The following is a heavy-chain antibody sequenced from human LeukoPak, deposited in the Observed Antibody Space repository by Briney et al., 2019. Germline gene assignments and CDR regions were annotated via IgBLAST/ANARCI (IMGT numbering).Heavy chain of an antibody. CDR2: ISSSGSTI. D-gene: IGHD3-16*01. Sequence: PGGSLRLSCAAFGFTFSSYEMNWVRQAPGKGLEWVSYISSSGSTIYYADSVKGRFTISRDNAKNSLYLQMNSLRAEDTAVYYCATTYDYVWGTNYWGQGTLVTVSS. J-gene: IGHJ4*02. V-gene: IGHV3-48*03. CDR1: GFTFSSYE. CDR3: ATTYDYVWGTNY.